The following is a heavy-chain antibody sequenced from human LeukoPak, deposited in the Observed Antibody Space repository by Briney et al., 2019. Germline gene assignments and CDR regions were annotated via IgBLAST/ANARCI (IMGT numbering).Heavy chain of an antibody. CDR2: ISYDGSNK. CDR3: AREAADRSDY. V-gene: IGHV3-30-3*01. D-gene: IGHD6-13*01. Sequence: GGSPRLSCAASGFTFSSYAMHWVRQAPGKGLEWVAAISYDGSNKYYADSVKGRFTISRDSSKNTLYLQMNSLRAEDTAVYYCAREAADRSDYWGQGTLVTVSS. J-gene: IGHJ4*02. CDR1: GFTFSSYA.